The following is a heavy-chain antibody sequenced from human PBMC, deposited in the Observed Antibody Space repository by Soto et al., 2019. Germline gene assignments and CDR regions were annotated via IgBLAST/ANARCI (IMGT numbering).Heavy chain of an antibody. V-gene: IGHV6-1*01. Sequence: SQTLSLTCAISGDSVSSYSAAWNWIRQSPSGGLEWLGRTYYRSRFFSDYAESVKSRIIINPDTSKNQFSLQLKSVTPEDTAVYYCVRDRYSSSGWFDPWGQGIPVTVS. J-gene: IGHJ5*02. CDR2: TYYRSRFFS. CDR3: VRDRYSSSGWFDP. D-gene: IGHD3-10*01. CDR1: GDSVSSYSAA.